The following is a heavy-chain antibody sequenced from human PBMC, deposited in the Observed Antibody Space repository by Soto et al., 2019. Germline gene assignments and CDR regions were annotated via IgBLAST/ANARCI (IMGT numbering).Heavy chain of an antibody. J-gene: IGHJ6*02. CDR1: GYTFTSYA. Sequence: GASAKVSCKASGYTFTSYAMHWVRQAPGQRLEWMGWINAGNGNTKYSQKLQGRVTITRDTSASTAYKELSSLRSEDTAVYYCASLTTRIDYYGMDVWGQGTTVTVSS. CDR2: INAGNGNT. V-gene: IGHV1-3*01. CDR3: ASLTTRIDYYGMDV. D-gene: IGHD4-4*01.